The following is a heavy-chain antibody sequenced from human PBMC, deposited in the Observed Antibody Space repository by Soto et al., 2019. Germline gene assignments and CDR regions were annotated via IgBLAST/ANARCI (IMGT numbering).Heavy chain of an antibody. D-gene: IGHD5-18*01. CDR3: VSDRGYGNASVPYS. J-gene: IGHJ4*02. Sequence: QAQLVESGGGVVQPGRSLRLSCAASGFAFSSYGMHWVRQAPGTGLEWVAVISYDGSLQHYADSVKGRFTISRDNSKNLVLLQVSSLRAEETAVYPCVSDRGYGNASVPYSWGQGTLVSVSS. V-gene: IGHV3-30*03. CDR2: ISYDGSLQ. CDR1: GFAFSSYG.